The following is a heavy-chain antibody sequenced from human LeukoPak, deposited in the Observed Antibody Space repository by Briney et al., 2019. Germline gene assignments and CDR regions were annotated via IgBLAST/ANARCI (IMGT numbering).Heavy chain of an antibody. J-gene: IGHJ5*02. CDR1: GGTFSSYA. Sequence: ASVKVSCKASGGTFSSYAISWVRQAPGQGLEWMGGIIPIFGTANYAQKFQGRVTITADESTSTAYMELCSLRSEDTAVYYCARALYYYDSSGYYSAGWFDPWGQGTLVTVSS. V-gene: IGHV1-69*01. D-gene: IGHD3-22*01. CDR2: IIPIFGTA. CDR3: ARALYYYDSSGYYSAGWFDP.